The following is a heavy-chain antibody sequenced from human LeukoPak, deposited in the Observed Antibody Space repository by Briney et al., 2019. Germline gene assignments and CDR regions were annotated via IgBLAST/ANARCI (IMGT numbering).Heavy chain of an antibody. V-gene: IGHV4-34*01. CDR2: INHSGST. D-gene: IGHD5-18*01. CDR1: GGSFSGYY. Sequence: SETLSLTCAVYGGSFSGYYWSWIRQPPGKGLEWIGEINHSGSTNYNPSLKSRVTISVDTSKNQFSLKLSSVTAADTAVYCCASRDTAMEEFDYWGQGTLVTVSS. J-gene: IGHJ4*02. CDR3: ASRDTAMEEFDY.